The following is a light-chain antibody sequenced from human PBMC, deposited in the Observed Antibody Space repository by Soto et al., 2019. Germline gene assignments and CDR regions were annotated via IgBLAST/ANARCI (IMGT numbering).Light chain of an antibody. CDR2: DAS. V-gene: IGKV1-5*01. Sequence: DIQMTQSPSTLSASVGDRVTITCRASQSITNRLAWHQQRPGKAPQVLIFDASNLESGVPSRVRGSGSGTEFSLTITSLQPDDFATYYCQHYGGLWTFGQGTKV. CDR1: QSITNR. J-gene: IGKJ1*01. CDR3: QHYGGLWT.